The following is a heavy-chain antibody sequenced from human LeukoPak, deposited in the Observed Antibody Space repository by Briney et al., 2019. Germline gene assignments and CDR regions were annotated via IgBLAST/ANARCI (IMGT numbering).Heavy chain of an antibody. V-gene: IGHV3-64D*06. J-gene: IGHJ4*02. CDR3: AKNDGNIWQPHS. Sequence: PGGSLGLSCSTSGFTFSNFVMQWVRQTPGKGLEYVSVISTDGSQYYPDSVKGRFTIFRDNSKNTLYLQMNSLRPEDTAIYYCAKNDGNIWQPHSWGQGTLVTVSS. CDR2: ISTDGSQ. CDR1: GFTFSNFV.